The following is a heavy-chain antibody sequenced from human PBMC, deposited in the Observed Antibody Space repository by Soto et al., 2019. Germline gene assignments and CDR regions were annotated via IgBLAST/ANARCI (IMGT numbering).Heavy chain of an antibody. CDR1: GYSFMKYG. D-gene: IGHD2-2*01. V-gene: IGHV1-18*01. CDR3: AREASVLIPAAQPSRFDS. CDR2: ISPYSGYT. J-gene: IGHJ4*02. Sequence: ASVKVSCKGFGYSFMKYGINWVRQAPGQGLEWVGWISPYSGYTHSAQKFHGRLTLTTDTAASTAYMELRILRSADAALYYCAREASVLIPAAQPSRFDSWGQGTLVTVSS.